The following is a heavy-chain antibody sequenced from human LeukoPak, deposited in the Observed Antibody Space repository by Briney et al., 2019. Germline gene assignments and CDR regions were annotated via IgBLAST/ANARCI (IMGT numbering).Heavy chain of an antibody. CDR3: ARAIVYYDFWSGPLNFDY. V-gene: IGHV3-11*04. Sequence: GGSLRLSCAASGFTFSDYYTSWIRQAPGKGLEWVSYISSSGSTIYYADSVKGRFTISRDNAKNSLYLQMNSLRAEDTAVYYCARAIVYYDFWSGPLNFDYWGQGTLVTVSS. J-gene: IGHJ4*02. D-gene: IGHD3-3*01. CDR2: ISSSGSTI. CDR1: GFTFSDYY.